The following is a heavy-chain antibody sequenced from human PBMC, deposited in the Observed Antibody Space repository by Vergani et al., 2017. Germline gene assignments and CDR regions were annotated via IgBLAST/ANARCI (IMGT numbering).Heavy chain of an antibody. Sequence: QVQLQESGPGLVKPSQTLSLTCTVSGGSISSGDYYWSWIRQPPGKGLEWIGYIYYSGSTYYNPSLTSRVTISVDTSKNQFSLKLSYVTAAVTAVYYCARVPGARTGDWYFDLWGRGTLVTVSS. J-gene: IGHJ2*01. D-gene: IGHD3/OR15-3a*01. CDR2: IYYSGST. CDR3: ARVPGARTGDWYFDL. CDR1: GGSISSGDYY. V-gene: IGHV4-30-4*01.